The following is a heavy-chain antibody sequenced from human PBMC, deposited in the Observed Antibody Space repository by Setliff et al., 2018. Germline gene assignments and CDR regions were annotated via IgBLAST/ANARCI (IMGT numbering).Heavy chain of an antibody. J-gene: IGHJ5*02. V-gene: IGHV4-39*02. Sequence: SETLSLTCTVSGGSISRYHWGWIRQAPGSGLEWIGSISYSGTPYYNASVESRVTISIDTSRNQFSLELSSVTAADTAVYYCARDGPHCVTSSCPGAWFDPWGQGILVTVSS. D-gene: IGHD2-2*01. CDR1: GGSISRYH. CDR2: ISYSGTP. CDR3: ARDGPHCVTSSCPGAWFDP.